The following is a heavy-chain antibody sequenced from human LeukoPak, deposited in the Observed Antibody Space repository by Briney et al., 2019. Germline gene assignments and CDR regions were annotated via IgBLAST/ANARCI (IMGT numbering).Heavy chain of an antibody. Sequence: PSETLSLTCIVSGGSISSYYWSWIRQPAGKGLEWIGRIYTSGSTNYNPSLKSRVTMSVDTSKNQFSLKLSSVTAADTAVYYCVRTNLYSSSWQYFDYWGQGTLVTVSS. J-gene: IGHJ4*02. CDR2: IYTSGST. V-gene: IGHV4-4*07. CDR1: GGSISSYY. D-gene: IGHD6-13*01. CDR3: VRTNLYSSSWQYFDY.